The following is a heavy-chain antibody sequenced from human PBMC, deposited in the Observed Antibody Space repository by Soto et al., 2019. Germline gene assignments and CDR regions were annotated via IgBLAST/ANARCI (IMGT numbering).Heavy chain of an antibody. Sequence: VQLLESGGGLVQPGGSLRLSCVASGFTFSKYAMIWVRQAPGKGLEWVAVISYDGSNKYYADSVKGRFTISRDNSKNTLYLQMNSLRAEDTAVYYCARVRSAAAGTGYFDLWGRGTLVTVSS. CDR1: GFTFSKYA. CDR3: ARVRSAAAGTGYFDL. CDR2: ISYDGSNK. D-gene: IGHD6-13*01. V-gene: IGHV3-30-3*01. J-gene: IGHJ2*01.